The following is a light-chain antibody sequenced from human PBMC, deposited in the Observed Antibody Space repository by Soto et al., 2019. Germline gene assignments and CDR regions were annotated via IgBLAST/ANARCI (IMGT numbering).Light chain of an antibody. CDR2: RAS. CDR1: QSINSN. J-gene: IGKJ4*01. Sequence: IVMTQSPATLSVSLGERATLSCRASQSINSNLAWYQQKPGQAPRLLMFRASIRAAGFPARFSGSGSGTEFTLTISRLEPEDFEVYYCQQYGNSPFTFGGGTKVDIK. V-gene: IGKV3-15*01. CDR3: QQYGNSPFT.